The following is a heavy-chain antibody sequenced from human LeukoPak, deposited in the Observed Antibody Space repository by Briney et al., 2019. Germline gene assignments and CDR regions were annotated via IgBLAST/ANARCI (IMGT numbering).Heavy chain of an antibody. D-gene: IGHD5-18*01. CDR3: ARGHSYGYGFDY. J-gene: IGHJ4*02. Sequence: GRSLRLSCAASGFTFSSYGMHWVRQAPGKGLEWVAVIWYDGSNKYYADSVKGRFTISRDNSKNTLYLQMNSLRAEDTAVYYCARGHSYGYGFDYWGQGTLVTVSS. V-gene: IGHV3-33*01. CDR1: GFTFSSYG. CDR2: IWYDGSNK.